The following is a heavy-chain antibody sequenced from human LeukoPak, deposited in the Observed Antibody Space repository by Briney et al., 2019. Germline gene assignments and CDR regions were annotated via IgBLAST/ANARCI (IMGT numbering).Heavy chain of an antibody. CDR3: ARDPITYYGMDV. V-gene: IGHV1-3*01. CDR1: GYTFTTYP. Sequence: ASVKVSCKASGYTFTTYPVNWVRQAPGQRLEWMGWINAGNGNTKYSQKFQGRVTITRDTSASTAYMELSSLRSEDTAVYYCARDPITYYGMDVWDQGTTVTVSS. CDR2: INAGNGNT. J-gene: IGHJ6*02. D-gene: IGHD1-14*01.